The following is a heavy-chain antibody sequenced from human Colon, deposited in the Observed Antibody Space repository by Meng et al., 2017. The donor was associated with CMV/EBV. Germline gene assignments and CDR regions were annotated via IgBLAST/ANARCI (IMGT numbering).Heavy chain of an antibody. CDR2: ISGHSDDI. D-gene: IGHD1-26*01. V-gene: IGHV3-21*01. CDR3: ARGYSGASS. J-gene: IGHJ4*02. Sequence: EVQVVGSGGGLVKPGGSLTLSCAASGFTFSSYTINWVRLAPGKGLEWVSSISGHSDDIYYADSVKGRFTISRDNAKNTLYLQMNSLSAEDTAVYYCARGYSGASSWGQGTLVTVSS. CDR1: GFTFSSYT.